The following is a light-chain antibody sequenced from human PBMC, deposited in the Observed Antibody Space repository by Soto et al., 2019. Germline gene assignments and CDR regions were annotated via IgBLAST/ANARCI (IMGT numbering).Light chain of an antibody. V-gene: IGKV1-39*01. Sequence: DIQMTQSPSSLSASVGDRVTITCRASQNINIYLNWYQQNPGKAPQVLIYAASSLQSGVPLSFTGNRSGTDFTLTIVSLQSEDFGTYYCQHSYGTPRTFGHGTKLDI. CDR3: QHSYGTPRT. CDR1: QNINIY. CDR2: AAS. J-gene: IGKJ2*01.